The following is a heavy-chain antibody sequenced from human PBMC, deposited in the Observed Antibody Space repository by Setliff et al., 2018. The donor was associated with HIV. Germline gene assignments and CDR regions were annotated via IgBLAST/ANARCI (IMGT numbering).Heavy chain of an antibody. V-gene: IGHV4-39*07. D-gene: IGHD3-3*01. CDR2: IYYSGST. CDR3: AREKSITSAWYGGYYFDY. J-gene: IGHJ4*02. Sequence: PSETLSLTCTVSGDSASNSRYYWSWIRQPPGKGLEWIGSIYYSGSTYYNPSLKSRVTISVDTSKNQCSLHLVSVTAADTAVYFCAREKSITSAWYGGYYFDYWGQGTTVTVSS. CDR1: GDSASNSRYY.